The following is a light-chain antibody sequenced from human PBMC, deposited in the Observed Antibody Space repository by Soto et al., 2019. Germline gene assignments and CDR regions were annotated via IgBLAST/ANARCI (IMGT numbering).Light chain of an antibody. V-gene: IGKV1-39*01. Sequence: DIQMTQSPSSLSASVGDRVTITCRASQSIINSLNWCQQKPGKAPKHLIYAASSLQRGVPPRFSGSGAGTDVTLTTSGLQHEDFVTYYCGQSYSTQWTFGQGTKVDIK. CDR3: GQSYSTQWT. J-gene: IGKJ1*01. CDR1: QSIINS. CDR2: AAS.